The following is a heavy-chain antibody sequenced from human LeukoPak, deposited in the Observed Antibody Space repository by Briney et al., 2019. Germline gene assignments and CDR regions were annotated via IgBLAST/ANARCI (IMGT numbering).Heavy chain of an antibody. CDR2: IYHSGST. CDR1: GYSISSGYY. Sequence: SETLSLTCTVSGYSISSGYYWGWIRQPPGKGLEWIGSIYHSGSTYYNPSLKSRVTISVDTSKNQFSLKLSSVTAADTAVYYCARTGGYDGYYYYYYMDVWGKGATVTVSS. V-gene: IGHV4-38-2*02. J-gene: IGHJ6*03. D-gene: IGHD5-12*01. CDR3: ARTGGYDGYYYYYYMDV.